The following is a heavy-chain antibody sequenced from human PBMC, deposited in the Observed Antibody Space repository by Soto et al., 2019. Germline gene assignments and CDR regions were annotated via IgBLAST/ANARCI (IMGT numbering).Heavy chain of an antibody. D-gene: IGHD1-20*01. CDR1: GGSISSGGYY. CDR2: IYYSGST. J-gene: IGHJ3*02. Sequence: SETLSLTCTVSGGSISSGGYYWSWIRQHPGKGLEWIGYIYYSGSTYYNPSLKSRVTISVDTSKNQFSLKLSSVTAADTAVYYCARHITGTTSGAFDIWGQGTMVTVSS. CDR3: ARHITGTTSGAFDI. V-gene: IGHV4-31*03.